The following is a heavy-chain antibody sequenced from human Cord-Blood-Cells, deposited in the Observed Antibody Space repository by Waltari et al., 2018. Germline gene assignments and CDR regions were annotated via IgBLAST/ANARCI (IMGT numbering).Heavy chain of an antibody. D-gene: IGHD6-6*01. Sequence: QVQLQQWGAGLLKPSETLSLTCAVYGGSFSGYYWSWIRPPPGKGLEWIGEINHSGSTNYNPSLKSRVTISVDTSKNQFSLKLRSVTAADTAVYYCARLGIAARRGNFDYWGQGTLVTVSS. J-gene: IGHJ4*02. V-gene: IGHV4-34*01. CDR1: GGSFSGYY. CDR3: ARLGIAARRGNFDY. CDR2: INHSGST.